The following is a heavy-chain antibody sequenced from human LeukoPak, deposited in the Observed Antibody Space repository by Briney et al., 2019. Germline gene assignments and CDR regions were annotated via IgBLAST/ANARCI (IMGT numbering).Heavy chain of an antibody. Sequence: SETLSLTCTVSGGSISSSSYYWGWIRRPPGKGLEWIGSIYYSGTTYYNPSLKSRVTISADTSKNQFSLKLSSVTAADTAVYYCGRHSYRGWLQFFDYWGQGTRVTVSS. CDR2: IYYSGTT. V-gene: IGHV4-39*01. D-gene: IGHD5-24*01. J-gene: IGHJ4*02. CDR3: GRHSYRGWLQFFDY. CDR1: GGSISSSSYY.